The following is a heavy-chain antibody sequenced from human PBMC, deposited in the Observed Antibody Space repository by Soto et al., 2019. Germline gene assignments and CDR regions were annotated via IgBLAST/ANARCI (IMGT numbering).Heavy chain of an antibody. V-gene: IGHV5-51*03. D-gene: IGHD2-2*01. CDR2: IYPGDSHT. CDR3: ARSGGRYCTSTTCSNVYYYMDV. Sequence: EVQVVQSGAEVRKPGESLKISCKGSGYSFPSYWIGWVRQMPGKGLEWMGIIYPGDSHTIYSPSFQGPFTISADKSISTAYLQWGSLAASDTAVYYCARSGGRYCTSTTCSNVYYYMDVWGKGTAVTVSS. CDR1: GYSFPSYW. J-gene: IGHJ6*03.